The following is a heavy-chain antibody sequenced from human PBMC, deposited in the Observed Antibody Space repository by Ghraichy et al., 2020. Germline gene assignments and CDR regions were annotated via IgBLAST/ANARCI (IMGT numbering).Heavy chain of an antibody. V-gene: IGHV3-23*01. Sequence: GGSLRLSCAASGFTFSSYAMSWVRQAPGKGLEWVSAISGSGGSTYYADSVKGRFTISRDNSKNTLYLQMNSLRAEDTAVYYCAKDSKPYSGYDYFDYWGQGTLVTVSS. CDR1: GFTFSSYA. CDR3: AKDSKPYSGYDYFDY. D-gene: IGHD5-12*01. J-gene: IGHJ4*02. CDR2: ISGSGGST.